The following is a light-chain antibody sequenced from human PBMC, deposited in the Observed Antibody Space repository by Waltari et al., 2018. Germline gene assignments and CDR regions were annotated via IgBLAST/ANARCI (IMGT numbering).Light chain of an antibody. Sequence: HSALTQPASVSGSPGQSITLSCTGTRSDVGGYDFVSWYRQHPENAPNIIIFDVTEPPSGLSARFSGSKSGNTASLTISGVQSDDEADYYCAAYTSSSNYVVGSGTTVTV. V-gene: IGLV2-14*03. CDR1: RSDVGGYDF. J-gene: IGLJ1*01. CDR3: AAYTSSSNYV. CDR2: DVT.